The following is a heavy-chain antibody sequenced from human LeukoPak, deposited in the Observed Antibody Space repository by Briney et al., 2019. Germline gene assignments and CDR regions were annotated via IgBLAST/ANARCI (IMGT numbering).Heavy chain of an antibody. CDR2: IYYSGST. J-gene: IGHJ4*02. D-gene: IGHD1-26*01. Sequence: SETLSLTCTVSDGSISSSNYYWGWIRQPPGKGLEWIGSIYYSGSTFHNPSLKSRVTISVDTSKNQFSLKLSSVTAADTAVYYCARDRVVGVTRDFDYWGQGTLVTVSS. CDR1: DGSISSSNYY. V-gene: IGHV4-39*07. CDR3: ARDRVVGVTRDFDY.